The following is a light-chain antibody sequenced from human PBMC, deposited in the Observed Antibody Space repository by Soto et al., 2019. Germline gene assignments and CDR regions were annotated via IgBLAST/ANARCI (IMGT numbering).Light chain of an antibody. CDR3: CSYAGSYTV. CDR2: DVS. V-gene: IGLV2-11*01. CDR1: SSDVGGYNY. J-gene: IGLJ2*01. Sequence: QSALTQPRSVSGSPGQSVTISCTGTSSDVGGYNYVSWYQQHPGKAPKLMIYDVSKRPSGVPDRVSGSKSGNTASLTISGLQAEDEADYYCCSYAGSYTVFGGGTKVTVL.